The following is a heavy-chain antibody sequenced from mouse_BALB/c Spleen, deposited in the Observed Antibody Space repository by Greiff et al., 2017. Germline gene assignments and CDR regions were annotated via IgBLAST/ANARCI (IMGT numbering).Heavy chain of an antibody. Sequence: QVQLQQSGAELVRPGVSVKISCKGSGYTFTDYAMHWVKQSHAKSLEWIGVISTYYGDASYNQKFKGKATMTVDKSSSTAYMELARLTSEDSAIYYCARTGIYYGFDYWGQGTTLTVSS. CDR1: GYTFTDYA. V-gene: IGHV1S137*01. D-gene: IGHD1-1*01. CDR3: ARTGIYYGFDY. J-gene: IGHJ2*01. CDR2: ISTYYGDA.